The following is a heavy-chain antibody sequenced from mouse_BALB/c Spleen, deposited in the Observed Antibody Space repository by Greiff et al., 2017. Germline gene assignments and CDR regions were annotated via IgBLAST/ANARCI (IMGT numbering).Heavy chain of an antibody. V-gene: IGHV1-54*01. CDR1: GYAFTNYL. CDR2: INPGSGGT. J-gene: IGHJ2*01. Sequence: VQLQQSGAELVRPGTSVKVSCKASGYAFTNYLIEWVKQRPGQGLEWIGVINPGSGGTNYNEKFKGKATLTADKSSSTAYMQLSSLTSDDSAVYFCARGGYGNYRTYFDYWGQGTTLTVSS. D-gene: IGHD2-1*01. CDR3: ARGGYGNYRTYFDY.